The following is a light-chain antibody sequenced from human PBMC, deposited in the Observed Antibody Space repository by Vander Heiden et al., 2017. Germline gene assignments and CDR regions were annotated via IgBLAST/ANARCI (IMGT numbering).Light chain of an antibody. CDR3: QQYYLPPYT. CDR2: DAS. Sequence: DIQITPSPSSLSASVGDRVTITCQASQDIATYVIWFQQKSGKAPKALIYDASSLETGISSRFSGSKTGTEFTFIISGLQPEDFATYYCQQYYLPPYTFGQGTKLEIK. J-gene: IGKJ2*01. V-gene: IGKV1-33*01. CDR1: QDIATY.